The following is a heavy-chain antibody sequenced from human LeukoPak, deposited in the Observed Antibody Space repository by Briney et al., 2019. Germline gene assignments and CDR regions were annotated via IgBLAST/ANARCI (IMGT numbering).Heavy chain of an antibody. D-gene: IGHD3-3*01. V-gene: IGHV1-18*01. CDR1: GYTFTSYG. CDR3: ARAHYDFWSGYYHRHFDY. CDR2: ISAYNGNT. J-gene: IGHJ4*02. Sequence: ASVKVSCKASGYTFTSYGISGVRQAPGQGLEWMGWISAYNGNTNYAQKLQGRVTMTTDTSTSTAYMELRSLRSDDTAVYYCARAHYDFWSGYYHRHFDYWGQGTLVTVSS.